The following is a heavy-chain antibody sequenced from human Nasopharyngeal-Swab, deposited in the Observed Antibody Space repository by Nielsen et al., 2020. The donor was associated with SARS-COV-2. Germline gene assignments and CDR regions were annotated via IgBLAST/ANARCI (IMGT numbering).Heavy chain of an antibody. CDR3: ARSMYCSSTSCRYYFDY. Sequence: SETLSLTCTVFGGSFSSAGYFWTWIRQHPGKGLEWIGYIYYSGSTYYNPSLKGRVTISVDTSKNHFSLKLSSVTAADTAVYFCARSMYCSSTSCRYYFDYWGQGTLVTVSS. V-gene: IGHV4-31*03. CDR2: IYYSGST. J-gene: IGHJ4*02. D-gene: IGHD2-2*01. CDR1: GGSFSSAGYF.